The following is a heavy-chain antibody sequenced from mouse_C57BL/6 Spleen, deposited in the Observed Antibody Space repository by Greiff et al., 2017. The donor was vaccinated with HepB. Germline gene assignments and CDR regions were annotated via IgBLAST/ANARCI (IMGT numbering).Heavy chain of an antibody. J-gene: IGHJ4*01. CDR3: AKNYDYDGSYYYAMDY. CDR1: GFSLTSYG. D-gene: IGHD2-4*01. CDR2: IWRGGST. V-gene: IGHV2-5*01. Sequence: VKLVESGPGLVQPSQSLSITCTVSGFSLTSYGVHWVRQSPGKGLEWLGVIWRGGSTDYNAAFMSRLSITKDNSKSQVFFKMNSLQADDTAIYYCAKNYDYDGSYYYAMDYWGQGTSVTVSS.